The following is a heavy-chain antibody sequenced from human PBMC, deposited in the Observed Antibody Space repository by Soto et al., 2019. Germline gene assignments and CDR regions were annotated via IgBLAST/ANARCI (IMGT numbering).Heavy chain of an antibody. Sequence: ASVKVSCKASGYTFTSYAMHWVRQAPGQRLEWMGWINAGNGNTKYSQKFQGRVTITTDTSTSTAYMELSSLRSEDTAFYYCATSYGAGYQAFDYWGQGALVTVSS. CDR3: ATSYGAGYQAFDY. CDR1: GYTFTSYA. J-gene: IGHJ4*02. V-gene: IGHV1-3*01. CDR2: INAGNGNT. D-gene: IGHD3-10*01.